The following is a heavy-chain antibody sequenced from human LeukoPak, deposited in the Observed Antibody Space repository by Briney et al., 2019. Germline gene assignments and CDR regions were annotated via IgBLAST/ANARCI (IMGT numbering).Heavy chain of an antibody. CDR2: IYPGDSET. CDR1: GYSFTNYW. CDR3: ARVPHYDFWSGSSPLDY. V-gene: IGHV5-51*01. Sequence: GESLKISCKGSGYSFTNYWIAWVRQMPGKGLECMGIIYPGDSETRFSPSFQGQVSISADKSISTAYLQWSSLKASDTAMYYCARVPHYDFWSGSSPLDYWGQGTLVTVSS. D-gene: IGHD3-3*01. J-gene: IGHJ4*02.